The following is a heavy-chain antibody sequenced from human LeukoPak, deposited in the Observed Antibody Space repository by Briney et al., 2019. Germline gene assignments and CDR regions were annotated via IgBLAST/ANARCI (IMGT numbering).Heavy chain of an antibody. CDR1: GYTLTELS. CDR2: FDPEDGET. D-gene: IGHD6-19*01. Sequence: GASVQVSCKVSGYTLTELSMHWVRPAPGKGLEWMGGFDPEDGETIYAQKFQGRVTMTEDTSTDTAYMELSSLRSEDAAVYYCATGPGPEAVARDYGGQGTLVTVSS. V-gene: IGHV1-24*01. CDR3: ATGPGPEAVARDY. J-gene: IGHJ4*02.